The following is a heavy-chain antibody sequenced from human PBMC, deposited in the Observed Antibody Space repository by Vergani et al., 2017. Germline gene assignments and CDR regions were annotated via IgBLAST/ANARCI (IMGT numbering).Heavy chain of an antibody. J-gene: IGHJ5*02. V-gene: IGHV4-59*01. Sequence: QVQLQESGPGLVKPSETLSLTCTVSGGSLSSYYWSWIRQPPGKGLGWIGYIYYSGSTNYNPSLKSRVTISVDTSKNQFSLKLSSVTAADTAVYYCAKVTYDILTGYYSWFDPWGQGTLVTVSS. CDR2: IYYSGST. CDR3: AKVTYDILTGYYSWFDP. CDR1: GGSLSSYY. D-gene: IGHD3-9*01.